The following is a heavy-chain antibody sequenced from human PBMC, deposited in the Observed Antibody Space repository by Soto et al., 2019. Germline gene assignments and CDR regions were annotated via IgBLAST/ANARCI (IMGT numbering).Heavy chain of an antibody. CDR1: GGSISRSNW. J-gene: IGHJ3*02. CDR2: IYHSGST. D-gene: IGHD2-2*01. Sequence: QVQLQASGPGLVKPSGTLSLTCAVSGGSISRSNWWSWVLQPPGKWLEGIVEIYHSGSTNYTPSRTSLVTISVDKSKYQFALKLSSVTAADTAVYYCARGSIVVVPALLIDAFDIWGQGTMVTVAS. V-gene: IGHV4-4*02. CDR3: ARGSIVVVPALLIDAFDI.